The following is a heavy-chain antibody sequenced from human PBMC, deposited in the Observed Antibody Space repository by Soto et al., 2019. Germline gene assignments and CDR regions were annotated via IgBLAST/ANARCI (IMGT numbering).Heavy chain of an antibody. Sequence: GGSLRLSCAASGFTFSNAWMNWVRQAPGKGLEWVGRIKSKTDGGTTDYAAPVKGRFTISRDDSKNTLYLQMNSLKTEDTAVYYCTRGVWEGYCSGGSCYDGYWGQGTLVTVSS. D-gene: IGHD2-15*01. CDR2: IKSKTDGGTT. J-gene: IGHJ4*02. CDR1: GFTFSNAW. V-gene: IGHV3-15*07. CDR3: TRGVWEGYCSGGSCYDGY.